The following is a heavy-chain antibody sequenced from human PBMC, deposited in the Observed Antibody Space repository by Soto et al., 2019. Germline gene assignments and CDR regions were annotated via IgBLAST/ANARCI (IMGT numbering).Heavy chain of an antibody. J-gene: IGHJ5*02. D-gene: IGHD5-18*01. CDR1: GYTFTGYY. V-gene: IGHV1-2*02. Sequence: GASVKVSCKASGYTFTGYYMHWVRQAPGQGLEWMGWINPNSGGTNYAQKFQGRVTMTRDTSISTAYMELSRLRSDDTAVYYCARAPVQLWEEKWFDPWGQGTLVTVSS. CDR2: INPNSGGT. CDR3: ARAPVQLWEEKWFDP.